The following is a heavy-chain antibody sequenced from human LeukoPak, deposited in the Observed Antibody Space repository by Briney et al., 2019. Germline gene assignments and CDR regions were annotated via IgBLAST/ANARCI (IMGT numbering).Heavy chain of an antibody. Sequence: GGSLRLSCAASGFTFSSYSVNWVRQAPGKGLEWVSSISSSSSYIYYADSVKGRFTISRDNAKNSLYLQMNSLRAEDTAVYYCARDYSETDAFDIWGQGTMVTVSS. CDR1: GFTFSSYS. CDR2: ISSSSSYI. CDR3: ARDYSETDAFDI. V-gene: IGHV3-21*01. D-gene: IGHD6-13*01. J-gene: IGHJ3*02.